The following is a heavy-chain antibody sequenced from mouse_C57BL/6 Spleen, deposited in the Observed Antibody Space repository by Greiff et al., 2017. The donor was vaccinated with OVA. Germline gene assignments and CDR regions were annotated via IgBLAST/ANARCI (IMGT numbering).Heavy chain of an antibody. J-gene: IGHJ2*01. D-gene: IGHD1-1*01. Sequence: VQLQQPGAELVRPGTSVKLSCKASGYTFTSYWMHWVKQRPGQGLEWIGVIDPSDSYTNYNQKFKGKATLTVDTSSSTAYMQLSSLTSEDSAVYYCARSGGIITTVVADSWGQGTTLTVSS. CDR2: IDPSDSYT. V-gene: IGHV1-59*01. CDR1: GYTFTSYW. CDR3: ARSGGIITTVVADS.